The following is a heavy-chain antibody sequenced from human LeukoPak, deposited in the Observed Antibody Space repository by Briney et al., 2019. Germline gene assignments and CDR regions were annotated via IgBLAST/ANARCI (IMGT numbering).Heavy chain of an antibody. CDR3: ARGGGGGLWFGDLI. J-gene: IGHJ4*02. Sequence: SETLSLTCTVSGGSISSYYWSWIRQPPGKGLEWIGYIYYSGSTNYNPSLKSRVTISVDMSKNQFSLKLSSVTTADTAVYYCARGGGGGLWFGDLIWGQGTLVTVSS. CDR2: IYYSGST. D-gene: IGHD3-10*01. CDR1: GGSISSYY. V-gene: IGHV4-59*01.